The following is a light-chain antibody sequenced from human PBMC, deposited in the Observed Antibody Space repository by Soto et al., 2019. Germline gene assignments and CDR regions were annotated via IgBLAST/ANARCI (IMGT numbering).Light chain of an antibody. CDR3: QSSDSSRSGSPYV. CDR2: GNS. J-gene: IGLJ1*01. Sequence: QSVLTQPPSVAGAPGPRVTIFCTGSSSNIGAGYDVHGYQQLPGTAPKLIIYGNSNRPSWVPDRFSGSKSGTSASLAITGLQAEDEADYYCQSSDSSRSGSPYVFVTGTKLAVL. V-gene: IGLV1-40*01. CDR1: SSNIGAGYD.